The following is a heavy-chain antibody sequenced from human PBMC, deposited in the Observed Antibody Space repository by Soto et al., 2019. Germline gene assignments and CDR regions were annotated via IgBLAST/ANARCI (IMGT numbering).Heavy chain of an antibody. CDR3: ARMGSSGAPPRENYYYGMDV. CDR1: GFTFSSYS. J-gene: IGHJ6*02. CDR2: ISSSSSYI. D-gene: IGHD3-22*01. Sequence: EVQLVESGGGLVKPGGSLRLSCAASGFTFSSYSMNWVRQAPGKGLEWVSSISSSSSYIYYADSVKGRFTISRDNAKNSLYLQMNSLRAEDTAVYYWARMGSSGAPPRENYYYGMDVWGQGTTVTVSS. V-gene: IGHV3-21*01.